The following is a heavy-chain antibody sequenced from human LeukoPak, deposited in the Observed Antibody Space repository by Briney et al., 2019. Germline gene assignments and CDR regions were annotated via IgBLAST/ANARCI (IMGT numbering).Heavy chain of an antibody. V-gene: IGHV1-69*13. Sequence: ASVKVSRKASGGTFSSYAISWVRQAPGQGLAWMGGIIPIFGTANYAQKFQGRVTITADESTSTAYMELSSLRSEDTAVYYCARGGDIVVVPAAMIYWGQGTLVTVSS. CDR2: IIPIFGTA. D-gene: IGHD2-2*01. J-gene: IGHJ4*02. CDR1: GGTFSSYA. CDR3: ARGGDIVVVPAAMIY.